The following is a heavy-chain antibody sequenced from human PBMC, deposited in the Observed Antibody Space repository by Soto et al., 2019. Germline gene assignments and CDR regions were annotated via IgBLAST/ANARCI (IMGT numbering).Heavy chain of an antibody. D-gene: IGHD2-2*01. V-gene: IGHV3-23*01. CDR1: GFTFSSYA. Sequence: GGSLRFSCAASGFTFSSYAMNWVRQAPGKGLEWVSSISSSSSHTYYADSVKDRFAISRDNSKNTLYLQMNSLRAEDTAVYYCAKDVPDIVVVPAATFFDYWGQGTLVTVSS. J-gene: IGHJ4*02. CDR3: AKDVPDIVVVPAATFFDY. CDR2: ISSSSSHT.